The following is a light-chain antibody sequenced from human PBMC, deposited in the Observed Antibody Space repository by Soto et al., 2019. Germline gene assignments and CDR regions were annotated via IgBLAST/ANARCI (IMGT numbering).Light chain of an antibody. CDR1: SSDVGRYNL. CDR2: DGS. J-gene: IGLJ1*01. V-gene: IGLV2-23*01. Sequence: QSALTQPDSVSGSTGQSITISCTGTSSDVGRYNLVSWYQQHPGKAPKLMISDGSKRPTGVSNRFSGSKYGNTASLTITGLQADDEADYYCCSYAGSSTYVFGTGTKVTDL. CDR3: CSYAGSSTYV.